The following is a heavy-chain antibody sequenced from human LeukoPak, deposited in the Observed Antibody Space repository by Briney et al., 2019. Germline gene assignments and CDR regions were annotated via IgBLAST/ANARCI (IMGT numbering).Heavy chain of an antibody. D-gene: IGHD3-22*01. CDR1: DDSISSNRYF. Sequence: SETLSLTCTISDDSISSNRYFWAWIRQPPGKGLEWVASINYSGRTYYNPSLKSRVSISVDTSKNHFSLDLSSVTAADSAVYYCARDYRMTMIVDWGQGTLVTVSS. CDR2: INYSGRT. J-gene: IGHJ4*02. V-gene: IGHV4-39*07. CDR3: ARDYRMTMIVD.